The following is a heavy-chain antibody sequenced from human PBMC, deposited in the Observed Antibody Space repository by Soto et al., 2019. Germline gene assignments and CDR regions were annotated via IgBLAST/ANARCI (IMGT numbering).Heavy chain of an antibody. Sequence: GASVKVSCKASGYTFTSYDINWVRQATGQGLEWMGWMNPNSGNTGYAQKFQGRVTMTRNTSISTAYMELSSLRSEDTAMYYCARGQKRVRGVIGYWGQGTLVTVSS. CDR2: MNPNSGNT. D-gene: IGHD3-10*01. CDR1: GYTFTSYD. J-gene: IGHJ4*02. CDR3: ARGQKRVRGVIGY. V-gene: IGHV1-8*01.